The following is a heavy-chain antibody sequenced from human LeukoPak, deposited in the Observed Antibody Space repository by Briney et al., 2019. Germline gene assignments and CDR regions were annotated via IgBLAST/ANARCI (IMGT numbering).Heavy chain of an antibody. D-gene: IGHD4-23*01. CDR1: GGSFSGYY. Sequence: SETLSLTCAVYGGSFSGYYWSWIRQPPGKGLEWIGEINHSGSTNYNPSLKSRVTISVDTSKNQFSLKLSSVTAADTAVYYCARTRGGVVTRVRNYYYYYMDVWGKGTTVTIS. CDR2: INHSGST. V-gene: IGHV4-34*01. CDR3: ARTRGGVVTRVRNYYYYYMDV. J-gene: IGHJ6*03.